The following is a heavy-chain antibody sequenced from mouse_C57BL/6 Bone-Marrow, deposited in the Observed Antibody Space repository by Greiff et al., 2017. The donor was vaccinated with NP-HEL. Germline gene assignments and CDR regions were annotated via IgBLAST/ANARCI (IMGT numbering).Heavy chain of an antibody. CDR3: ARRPVYYGSSHYYAMDY. Sequence: QVQLQQPGAELVKPGASVKLSCKASGYTFTSYWMHWVKQRPGQGLEWIGMIHPNSGSTNYNEKFKSKATLTVDKSSSTAYMQLSSLTSEDSAVYYCARRPVYYGSSHYYAMDYWGQGTSVTVCS. D-gene: IGHD1-1*01. CDR1: GYTFTSYW. CDR2: IHPNSGST. J-gene: IGHJ4*01. V-gene: IGHV1-64*01.